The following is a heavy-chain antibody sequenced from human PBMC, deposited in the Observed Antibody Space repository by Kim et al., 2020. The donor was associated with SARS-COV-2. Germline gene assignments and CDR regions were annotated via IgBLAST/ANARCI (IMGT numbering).Heavy chain of an antibody. CDR3: AKAGGYYFDY. V-gene: IGHV3-11*03. J-gene: IGHJ4*02. CDR2: T. D-gene: IGHD3-16*01. Sequence: TNYADSVKGRFTSARDDAKNSLYLEMNSLRAEDTAVYYCAKAGGYYFDYLGQGILVTVSS.